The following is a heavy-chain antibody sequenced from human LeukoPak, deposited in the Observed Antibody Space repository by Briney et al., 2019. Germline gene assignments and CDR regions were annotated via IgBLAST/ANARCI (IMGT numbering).Heavy chain of an antibody. J-gene: IGHJ4*02. Sequence: SETLSLTCTVSGGSISSGGYYWSWIRQPPGKGLEWIGYIYHSGSTYYNPSLKSRVTISVDRSKNQFSLKLSSVTAADTAVYYCARRGIQLWKEGLDYWGQGTLVTVSS. CDR1: GGSISSGGYY. D-gene: IGHD5-18*01. CDR2: IYHSGST. CDR3: ARRGIQLWKEGLDY. V-gene: IGHV4-30-2*01.